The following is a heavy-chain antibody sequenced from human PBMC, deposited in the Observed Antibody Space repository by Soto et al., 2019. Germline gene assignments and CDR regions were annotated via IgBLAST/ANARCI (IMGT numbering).Heavy chain of an antibody. V-gene: IGHV1-69*01. CDR3: ARRGHSGNFYVDY. CDR2: IIPIFGTA. CDR1: GGTFSSYA. Sequence: QVQLVQSGAEVKKPGSSVKVSCKASGGTFSSYAISWVRQAPGQGIEWMGGIIPIFGTANYAQKFQGRVTITADESTSTAYMVQTSLRSEDTAVYYGARRGHSGNFYVDYWGQGTLVTVSS. J-gene: IGHJ4*02. D-gene: IGHD1-26*01.